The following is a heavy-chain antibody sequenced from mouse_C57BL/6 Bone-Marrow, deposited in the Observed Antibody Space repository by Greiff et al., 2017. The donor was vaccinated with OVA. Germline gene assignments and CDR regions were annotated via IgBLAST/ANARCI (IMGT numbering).Heavy chain of an antibody. J-gene: IGHJ2*01. V-gene: IGHV14-4*01. CDR2: IDPENGDT. CDR3: TSDYYGSSEGDY. D-gene: IGHD1-1*01. CDR1: GFNIKDDY. Sequence: EVQLQQSGAELVRPGASVKLSCTASGFNIKDDYMHWVKQRPEQGLEWIGWIDPENGDTEYASKFQGKATITADTSSNTAYLQLSSLTSEDTAVYYCTSDYYGSSEGDYWGKGTTLTVSS.